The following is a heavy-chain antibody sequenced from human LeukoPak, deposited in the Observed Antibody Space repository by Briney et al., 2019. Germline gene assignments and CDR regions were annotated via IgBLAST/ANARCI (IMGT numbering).Heavy chain of an antibody. CDR2: ISGSGGGT. CDR3: AKGPGLRLSYFDV. J-gene: IGHJ2*01. Sequence: PGGSLRLSCAASGFTFSSYAMSWVRQAPGKGLEWVSAISGSGGGTYYADSVKGHFTIPRDNSKNTLYLLMDSLRAEDTAIYYCAKGPGLRLSYFDVWGRGTLVTVSS. CDR1: GFTFSSYA. V-gene: IGHV3-23*01. D-gene: IGHD4-17*01.